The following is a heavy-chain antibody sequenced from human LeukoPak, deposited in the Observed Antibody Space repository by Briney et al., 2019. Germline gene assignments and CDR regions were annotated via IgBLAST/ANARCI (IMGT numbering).Heavy chain of an antibody. CDR3: ARGFYGGNSLFDY. CDR2: IYSGGST. J-gene: IGHJ4*02. V-gene: IGHV3-53*01. D-gene: IGHD4-23*01. Sequence: PGGSLRLSCAASGFTVSSNYMSWVRQAPGKGLEWVSVIYSGGSTYYADSAKGRFTISRDNSKNTLYLQMNSLRAEDTAVYYCARGFYGGNSLFDYWGQGTLVTVSS. CDR1: GFTVSSNY.